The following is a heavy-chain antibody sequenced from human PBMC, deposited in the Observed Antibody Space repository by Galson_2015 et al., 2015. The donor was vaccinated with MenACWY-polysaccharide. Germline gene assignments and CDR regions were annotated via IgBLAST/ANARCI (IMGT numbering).Heavy chain of an antibody. CDR2: IYPGDSDT. CDR1: GYSFTSYW. CDR3: ARLATEDIVVVPAAYIDY. J-gene: IGHJ4*02. Sequence: QSGAEVKKPGESLKISCKGSGYSFTSYWIGWVRQMPGKGLEWMGIIYPGDSDTRYSPSFQGQVTISADKSISTAYLQWSSLKASDTAMYYCARLATEDIVVVPAAYIDYWGQGTLVTVSS. D-gene: IGHD2-2*01. V-gene: IGHV5-51*03.